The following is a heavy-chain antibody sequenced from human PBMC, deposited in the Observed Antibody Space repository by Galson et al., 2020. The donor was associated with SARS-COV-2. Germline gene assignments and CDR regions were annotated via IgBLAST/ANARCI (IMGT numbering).Heavy chain of an antibody. CDR3: ARRRAYSSGWYFFDY. D-gene: IGHD6-19*01. Sequence: ETSETLSLTCTVSGGSIGTYYWSWIRQPPGRGLEWIGSISYTENTHYNPSLKSRVTMSVATSENQFSLRLNSVTAADTAVYYCARRRAYSSGWYFFDYWGQGTLVTVSS. CDR1: GGSIGTYY. V-gene: IGHV4-59*08. CDR2: ISYTENT. J-gene: IGHJ4*02.